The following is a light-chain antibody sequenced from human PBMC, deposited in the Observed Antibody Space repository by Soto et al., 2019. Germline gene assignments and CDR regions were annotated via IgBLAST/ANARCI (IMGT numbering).Light chain of an antibody. CDR1: QSISSW. Sequence: DIQMTQSPSTLSASVGDRVTVTCRASQSISSWLAWYQQKPGRAPKLLIYKASSLESGVPSRFSGSGSGTEFTLTISSLQPDDFATYYCQRYDSYPLSFGGGTKVDIK. CDR2: KAS. V-gene: IGKV1-5*03. CDR3: QRYDSYPLS. J-gene: IGKJ4*01.